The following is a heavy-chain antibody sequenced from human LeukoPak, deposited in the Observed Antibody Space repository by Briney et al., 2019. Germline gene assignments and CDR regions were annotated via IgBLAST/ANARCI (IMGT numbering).Heavy chain of an antibody. D-gene: IGHD1-26*01. V-gene: IGHV3-23*01. Sequence: AGGSQRLSCAASGFTFSSYAMSWVRQAPGKGLEWVSPISGSGGSTYYADSVKGRFTLSRDYPKNTLYLQMNSLRAEDTAVYFCAKYSGSYYYPPNWDSWGQGTLVTVSS. CDR1: GFTFSSYA. J-gene: IGHJ4*02. CDR3: AKYSGSYYYPPNWDS. CDR2: ISGSGGST.